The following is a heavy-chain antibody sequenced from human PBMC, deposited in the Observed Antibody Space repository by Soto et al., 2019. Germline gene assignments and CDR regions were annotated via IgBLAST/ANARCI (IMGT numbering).Heavy chain of an antibody. D-gene: IGHD6-6*01. J-gene: IGHJ6*02. V-gene: IGHV3-72*01. CDR1: GFTFSDHY. CDR3: ARSSSGWHYYYYGMDV. CDR2: TRNKANSYTT. Sequence: VGSLRLSCAASGFTFSDHYMDWVRQAPGKGLEWVGRTRNKANSYTTEYAASVKGRFTISRDDSKNSLYLQMNSLKTEDTAVYYCARSSSGWHYYYYGMDVWGQGTTVTVSS.